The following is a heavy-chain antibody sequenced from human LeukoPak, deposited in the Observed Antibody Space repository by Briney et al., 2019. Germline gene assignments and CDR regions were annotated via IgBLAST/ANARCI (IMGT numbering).Heavy chain of an antibody. D-gene: IGHD5-18*01. CDR1: GFTFSSYW. J-gene: IGHJ4*02. CDR2: IKHDGADK. Sequence: GGSLRLSCAASGFTFSSYWMSWVRQAPGKGLEWVANIKHDGADKYFVDSVKGRFTLSRDNVKNSLFLQMNSLRAEDTAMYYCARRYSYGYFDCWGQGTLATVSS. CDR3: ARRYSYGYFDC. V-gene: IGHV3-7*01.